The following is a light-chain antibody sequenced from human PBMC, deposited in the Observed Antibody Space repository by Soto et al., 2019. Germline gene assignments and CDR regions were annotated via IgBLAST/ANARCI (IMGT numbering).Light chain of an antibody. J-gene: IGLJ2*01. Sequence: QSALTQPPSASGSPGQSVTISCTGTSSDVGYYNYVSWYQQHPGKAPKLIIYEVNKRPSGVPDRFSGSKSGNTASLTVSGFQAEDEAEYYCTSYAVGINVVFGGGTKVTVL. CDR2: EVN. CDR3: TSYAVGINVV. V-gene: IGLV2-8*01. CDR1: SSDVGYYNY.